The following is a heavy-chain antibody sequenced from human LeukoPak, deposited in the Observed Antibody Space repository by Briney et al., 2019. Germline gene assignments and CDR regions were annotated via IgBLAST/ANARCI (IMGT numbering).Heavy chain of an antibody. CDR1: GGSISSGGYY. V-gene: IGHV4-30-2*01. D-gene: IGHD3-22*01. Sequence: PSQTLSLTCTVSGGSISSGGYYWSWIRQPPGKGLEWIGYIYHSGSTYYNPSLKSRVTISVDRSKNQFSLKLSSVTAADTAVYYCARHEGGEDSSGYYYFDYWGQGTLVTVSS. CDR3: ARHEGGEDSSGYYYFDY. CDR2: IYHSGST. J-gene: IGHJ4*02.